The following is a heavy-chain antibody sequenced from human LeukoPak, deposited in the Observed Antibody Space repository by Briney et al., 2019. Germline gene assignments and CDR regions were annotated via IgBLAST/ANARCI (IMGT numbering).Heavy chain of an antibody. CDR3: AKDYDILTGSEY. Sequence: PGGSLRLSCAASGFTFSGYAMSWVCQAPGKGLEWVSAISGSSGSTYYADSVKGRFTISRDNSKNTLYLLMNSLRAEDTAVYYCAKDYDILTGSEYWGQGTLVTVSS. CDR2: ISGSSGST. J-gene: IGHJ4*02. CDR1: GFTFSGYA. D-gene: IGHD3-9*01. V-gene: IGHV3-23*01.